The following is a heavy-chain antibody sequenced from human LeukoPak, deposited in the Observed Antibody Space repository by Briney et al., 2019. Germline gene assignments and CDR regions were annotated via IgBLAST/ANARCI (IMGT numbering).Heavy chain of an antibody. CDR3: ARGHTDIVVVPAAGEGDWFDP. CDR1: GGTFSSYA. CDR2: IIPIFGTA. D-gene: IGHD2-2*01. V-gene: IGHV1-69*13. J-gene: IGHJ5*02. Sequence: GASVKVSCKASGGTFSSYAISWVRQAPGQGLEWMGGIIPIFGTANYAQKFQGRVTITADESTSTAYMELSSLRSEDTAVYYCARGHTDIVVVPAAGEGDWFDPWGQGTLVTVSS.